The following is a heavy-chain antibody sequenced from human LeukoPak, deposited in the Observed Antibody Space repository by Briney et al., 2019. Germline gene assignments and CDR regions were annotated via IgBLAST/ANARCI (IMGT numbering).Heavy chain of an antibody. V-gene: IGHV3-21*01. J-gene: IGHJ4*02. CDR3: ARDLGPRTSCYDY. D-gene: IGHD2-2*01. CDR1: GFTFSTYS. Sequence: GGSLRLSCAASGFTFSTYSMNWVRQAPGKGLEWVSSISSSRYIYYPDSLKGRFTVSRDNAKNSLFLQMNSLRAEDTAVYYCARDLGPRTSCYDYWGQGTLVTVSS. CDR2: ISSSRYI.